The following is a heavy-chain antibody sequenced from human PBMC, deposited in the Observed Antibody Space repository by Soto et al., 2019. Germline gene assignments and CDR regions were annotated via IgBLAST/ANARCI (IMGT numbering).Heavy chain of an antibody. CDR2: IGGKTYGGAT. CDR1: GFTFDDYS. Sequence: GGSLRLSCSSSGFTFDDYSLSWVRQAPGKGLEWVGFIGGKTYGGATQYAASVKGRFTISRDDSNNMAYLQMNSLETEDTAVYYCAKDARPSSWGQGTLVTVSS. V-gene: IGHV3-49*04. CDR3: AKDARPSS. J-gene: IGHJ5*02.